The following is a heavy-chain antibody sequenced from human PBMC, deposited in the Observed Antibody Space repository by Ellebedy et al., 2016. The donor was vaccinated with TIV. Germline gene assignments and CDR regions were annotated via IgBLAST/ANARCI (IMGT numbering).Heavy chain of an antibody. D-gene: IGHD6-25*01. V-gene: IGHV3-30-3*01. Sequence: GESLKISCEASGFTFSSHAMHWVRQAPGKGLEWVAGISYDGTNKYYADSVRGRFIISRDKSKSTLDLQMNSLRADDTAVYYCARQIWRLPGYYFDFWGQGALVTVSS. CDR3: ARQIWRLPGYYFDF. CDR2: ISYDGTNK. CDR1: GFTFSSHA. J-gene: IGHJ4*02.